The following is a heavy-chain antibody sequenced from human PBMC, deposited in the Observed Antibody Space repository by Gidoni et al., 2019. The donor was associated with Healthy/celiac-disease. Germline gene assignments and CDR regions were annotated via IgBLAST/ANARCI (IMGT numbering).Heavy chain of an antibody. D-gene: IGHD3-22*01. J-gene: IGHJ3*02. CDR2: IIPIFGTA. CDR3: ARPGGTYYDSSGYPHDAFDI. Sequence: VQLVQSGAEVKKPGSSVKVSCKSSGGTFSSYAISWVRQAPGQGLEWMGGIIPIFGTANYAQKFQGRVTITADESTSTAYMELSSLRSEDTAVYYCARPGGTYYDSSGYPHDAFDIWGQGTMVTVSS. CDR1: GGTFSSYA. V-gene: IGHV1-69*01.